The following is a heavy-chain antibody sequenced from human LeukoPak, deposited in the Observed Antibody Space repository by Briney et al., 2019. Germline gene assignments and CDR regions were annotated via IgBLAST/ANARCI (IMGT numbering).Heavy chain of an antibody. V-gene: IGHV3-30*02. J-gene: IGHJ6*03. Sequence: GGSLRLSCAASGFTFSSYGMHWVRQAPGKGLEWVAFIRYDGSNKYYAGSVKGRFTISRDNSKNTLYLQMNSLRAEDTAVYYCARDGLVGGELYYYYMDVWGKGTTVTVSS. CDR3: ARDGLVGGELYYYYMDV. CDR1: GFTFSSYG. D-gene: IGHD1-26*01. CDR2: IRYDGSNK.